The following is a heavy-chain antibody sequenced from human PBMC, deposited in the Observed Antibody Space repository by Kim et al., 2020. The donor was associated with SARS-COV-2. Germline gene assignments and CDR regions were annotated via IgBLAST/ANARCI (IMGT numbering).Heavy chain of an antibody. V-gene: IGHV5-51*01. CDR3: ATHFPMRFPMDV. D-gene: IGHD2-2*01. CDR2: T. Sequence: TRYSPAFQGQVTSSADKSVHTAYLQWSSLKASDTAMYYCATHFPMRFPMDVWGQGTTVTVSS. J-gene: IGHJ6*02.